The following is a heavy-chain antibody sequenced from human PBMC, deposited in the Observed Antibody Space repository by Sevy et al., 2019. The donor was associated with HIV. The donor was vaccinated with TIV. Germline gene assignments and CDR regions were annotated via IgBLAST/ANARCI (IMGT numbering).Heavy chain of an antibody. V-gene: IGHV1-18*01. J-gene: IGHJ6*03. CDR3: ARRRPHDYYYFYMDV. CDR2: ISSNNGNT. Sequence: ASVKVSCKASGYTFTSFGISWVRQAPGQGFEWIGWISSNNGNTKYAQKFQGRVTMTTETSTSTAYMELRSLRSDDTALYYCARRRPHDYYYFYMDVWGKGTTVTVSS. CDR1: GYTFTSFG.